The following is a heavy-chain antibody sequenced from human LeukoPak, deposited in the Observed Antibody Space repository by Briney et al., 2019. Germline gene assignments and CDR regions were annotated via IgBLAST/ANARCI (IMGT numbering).Heavy chain of an antibody. J-gene: IGHJ4*02. CDR1: GFTFSSYA. V-gene: IGHV3-30*04. D-gene: IGHD6-13*01. CDR2: ISYDGSNK. Sequence: GGSLRLSCAASGFTFSSYAMHWVRQAPGKGLEWVAVISYDGSNKYYADSVKGRFTISRDNSKNTLYLQMNSLRAEDTAVYYCARDLKPERWYLIFDYWGQGTLVTVSS. CDR3: ARDLKPERWYLIFDY.